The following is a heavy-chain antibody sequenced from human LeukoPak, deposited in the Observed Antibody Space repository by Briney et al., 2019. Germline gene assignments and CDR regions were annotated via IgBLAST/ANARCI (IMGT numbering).Heavy chain of an antibody. D-gene: IGHD5-12*01. CDR2: ISGSGGST. CDR3: AGAVDIAPKDLDI. Sequence: GGSLRLSCAASGFTFSSYAMSWVRQAPGKGLEWVSAISGSGGSTYYADSVKGRSTISRDNSKNTLYLQMNSLRAEDTAVYYCAGAVDIAPKDLDIWGQGTMVTVSS. V-gene: IGHV3-23*01. J-gene: IGHJ3*02. CDR1: GFTFSSYA.